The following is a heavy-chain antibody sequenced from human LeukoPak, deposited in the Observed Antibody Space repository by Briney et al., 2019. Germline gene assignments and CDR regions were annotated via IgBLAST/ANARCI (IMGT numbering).Heavy chain of an antibody. D-gene: IGHD2-2*01. V-gene: IGHV3-21*01. CDR1: GFTFSSYS. CDR2: ISSSSYI. Sequence: GGSLRLSCAASGFTFSSYSMNWVRQAPGKGLEWVSSISSSSYIYYADSVKGRFTISRDNAKNSLYLQMNSLRAEDTAVYYCARQYCSSTSCYPAYYYYYMDVWGKGTTVTVSS. CDR3: ARQYCSSTSCYPAYYYYYMDV. J-gene: IGHJ6*03.